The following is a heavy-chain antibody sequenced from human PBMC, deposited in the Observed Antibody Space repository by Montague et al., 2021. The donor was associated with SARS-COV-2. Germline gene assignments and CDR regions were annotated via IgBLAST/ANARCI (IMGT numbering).Heavy chain of an antibody. Sequence: SETLSLTCTVSGGSISSYYWSWIRQPPGKGLEWIGYIYYSGSTNYNPSLKSRVTISVDTSKNQFSLKLSSVTAADTAVYYCARGMHYYDSSGYYFHYWGQGTLVTVSS. J-gene: IGHJ4*02. CDR1: GGSISSYY. V-gene: IGHV4-59*01. CDR2: IYYSGST. D-gene: IGHD3-22*01. CDR3: ARGMHYYDSSGYYFHY.